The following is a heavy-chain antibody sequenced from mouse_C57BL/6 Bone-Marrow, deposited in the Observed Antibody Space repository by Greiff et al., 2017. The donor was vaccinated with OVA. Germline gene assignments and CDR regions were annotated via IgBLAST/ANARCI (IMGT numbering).Heavy chain of an antibody. V-gene: IGHV14-2*01. Sequence: EVNLVESGAELVKPGASVKLSCTASGFNIKDYYMHWVKQRTEQGLEWIGRIDPEDGETKYAPKFQGKATITADTSSNTAYLQLSSLTSEDTAVYYCARVTTVVPYFDYWGQGTTLTVSS. CDR2: IDPEDGET. D-gene: IGHD1-1*01. J-gene: IGHJ2*01. CDR1: GFNIKDYY. CDR3: ARVTTVVPYFDY.